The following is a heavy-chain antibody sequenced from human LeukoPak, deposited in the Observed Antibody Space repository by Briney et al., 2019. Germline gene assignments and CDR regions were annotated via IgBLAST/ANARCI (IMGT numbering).Heavy chain of an antibody. J-gene: IGHJ4*02. D-gene: IGHD2-21*01. CDR1: GFTFSSYG. V-gene: IGHV3-30*18. Sequence: GGSLRLPCAASGFTFSSYGMHWVRQAPGKGLEWVAVISYDGSNKYYADSVKGRFTISRDNSKNTLYLQMSSLRAEDTAVYYCAKEFNRGLPDYWGQGTLVTVPS. CDR3: AKEFNRGLPDY. CDR2: ISYDGSNK.